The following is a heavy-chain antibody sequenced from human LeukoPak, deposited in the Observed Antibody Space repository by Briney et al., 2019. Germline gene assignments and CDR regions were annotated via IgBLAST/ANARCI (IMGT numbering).Heavy chain of an antibody. CDR1: GFTFSSYA. CDR2: ISYDGSNK. J-gene: IGHJ4*02. CDR3: ARHSSGYIDDY. V-gene: IGHV3-30-3*01. D-gene: IGHD3-22*01. Sequence: GGSLRLSCAASGFTFSSYAMHWVRQAPGKGLEWVAVISYDGSNKYYADSVKGRFTISRDNSKNTLYLQMNSLRAEDTAVYYCARHSSGYIDDYWGQGTLVTVSS.